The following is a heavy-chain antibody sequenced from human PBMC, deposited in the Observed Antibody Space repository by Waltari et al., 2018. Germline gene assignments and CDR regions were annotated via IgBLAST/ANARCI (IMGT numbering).Heavy chain of an antibody. CDR2: IRQDGSAK. CDR1: GLNLGTYR. CDR3: ATSADAPGNY. J-gene: IGHJ4*02. D-gene: IGHD2-2*01. Sequence: EVQLVASGGGLVQPGGSLRLSCAAPGLNLGTYRMSWVRQAPGEGLEWFANIRQDGSAKYYVDSVRGRFTISRDNAKNALYLQMNSLRAEDTAMYYCATSADAPGNYWGQGTLVTVSS. V-gene: IGHV3-7*01.